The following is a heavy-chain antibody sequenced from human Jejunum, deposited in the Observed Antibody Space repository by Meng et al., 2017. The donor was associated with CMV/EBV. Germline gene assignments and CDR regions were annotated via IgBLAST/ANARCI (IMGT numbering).Heavy chain of an antibody. J-gene: IGHJ4*02. CDR1: GYTFTSNA. CDR2: INTNTGNP. V-gene: IGHV7-4-1*02. Sequence: CNASGYTFTSNALIWGRQAPGQGPEWMGWINTNTGNPTYARDFTGRFVFSLDTSVSTAYLQISSLKAEDTAVYYCARDGLNERYFDYWGQGTLVTVSS. CDR3: ARDGLNERYFDY.